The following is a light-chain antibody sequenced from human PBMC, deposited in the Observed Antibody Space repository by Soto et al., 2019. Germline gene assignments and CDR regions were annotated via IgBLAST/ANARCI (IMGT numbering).Light chain of an antibody. CDR3: QHRSK. Sequence: EIVLTQSPATLSFFPGERATLSCRASQSINYYLARYQQKPGQAHRLLMSAASNRATGIPARFSGSGSGTDFTLSISSLEPEDFAVYYCQHRSKFGGGTKVEIK. V-gene: IGKV3-11*01. CDR2: AAS. J-gene: IGKJ4*02. CDR1: QSINYY.